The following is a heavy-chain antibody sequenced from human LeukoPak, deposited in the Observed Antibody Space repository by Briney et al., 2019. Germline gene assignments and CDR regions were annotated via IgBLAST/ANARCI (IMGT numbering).Heavy chain of an antibody. CDR3: ATGYNDFRVEGRYFYS. V-gene: IGHV1-69*04. J-gene: IGHJ4*02. Sequence: SVKVSCKASGYTFTNYGITWVRQAPGQGLEWMGRIIPILGIANYAQKFQGRVTITADKSTSTAYMELSSLRSEDTAVYYCATGYNDFRVEGRYFYSWGQGTLVTVSS. D-gene: IGHD3-9*01. CDR2: IIPILGIA. CDR1: GYTFTNYG.